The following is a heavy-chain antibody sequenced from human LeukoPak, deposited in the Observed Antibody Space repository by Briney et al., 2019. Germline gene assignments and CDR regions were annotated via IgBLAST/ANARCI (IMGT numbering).Heavy chain of an antibody. D-gene: IGHD1-14*01. V-gene: IGHV3-30*18. CDR3: AKDVCSQVRCHRTTFYGMDV. Sequence: GGSLRLSCAASGFTFSSNGMHWVRQAPGKGLEWVAVISYDGSNEYYADSVKGRFTISRDDSKNTPYLQMNSLRAEDTAVYYCAKDVCSQVRCHRTTFYGMDVWGKGTTVTVSS. J-gene: IGHJ6*04. CDR1: GFTFSSNG. CDR2: ISYDGSNE.